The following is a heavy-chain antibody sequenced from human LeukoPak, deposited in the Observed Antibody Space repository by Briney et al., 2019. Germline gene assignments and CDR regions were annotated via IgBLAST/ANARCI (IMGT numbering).Heavy chain of an antibody. CDR1: GGSISSYL. J-gene: IGHJ4*02. D-gene: IGHD1-26*01. V-gene: IGHV4-59*08. CDR3: ARHVYTYGELPYYFDY. Sequence: SETLSLTCTVSGGSISSYLWSWIRQPPGKGLEWIGYIYYSGSTNYNPSLKSRVTISVDTSKNQFSLRLSSVTAADTAMFYCARHVYTYGELPYYFDYWGQGTLVSVSS. CDR2: IYYSGST.